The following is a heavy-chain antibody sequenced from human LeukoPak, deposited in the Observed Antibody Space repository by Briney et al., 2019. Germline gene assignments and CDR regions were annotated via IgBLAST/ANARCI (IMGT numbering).Heavy chain of an antibody. CDR3: ARGNYGHYPIDY. CDR1: GFTFSSYG. J-gene: IGHJ4*02. V-gene: IGHV3-33*01. CDR2: IWYDGSNK. D-gene: IGHD4-17*01. Sequence: GRSLRLSCAASGFTFSSYGMHWVRQAPGKGLEWVAVIWYDGSNKYYADSVKGRFTISRDNSKNTLYLQMNSLRAEDTAVYYCARGNYGHYPIDYWGQGTLVTVSS.